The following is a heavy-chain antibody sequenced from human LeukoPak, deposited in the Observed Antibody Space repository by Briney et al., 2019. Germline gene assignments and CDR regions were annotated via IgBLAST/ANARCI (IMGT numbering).Heavy chain of an antibody. CDR2: IYSSGTT. V-gene: IGHV4-39*01. J-gene: IGHJ4*02. Sequence: SETLSLTCAVSGASIRNTSFYWGWIRQPPGKGLQWIASIYSSGTTYYNPSIKSRITLFVDTSKNQVSLKLSSVTAADTAVYYCARGLRGRGVADYWGQGTLVTVSS. CDR3: ARGLRGRGVADY. CDR1: GASIRNTSFY.